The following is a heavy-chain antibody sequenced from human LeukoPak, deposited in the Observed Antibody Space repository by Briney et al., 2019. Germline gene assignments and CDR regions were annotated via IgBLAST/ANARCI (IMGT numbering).Heavy chain of an antibody. CDR3: ARDEVAVPGGFY. CDR1: GFTFSSFW. D-gene: IGHD2-2*01. Sequence: GGSLRLSCAASGFTFSSFWMSWVRQAPGKGLEWVANTKPDGTEKNYVDSVKGRFTISRDNAKNSLYLQMNSLRVEDTAVYHCARDEVAVPGGFYWGQGTLVTVSS. CDR2: TKPDGTEK. V-gene: IGHV3-7*01. J-gene: IGHJ4*02.